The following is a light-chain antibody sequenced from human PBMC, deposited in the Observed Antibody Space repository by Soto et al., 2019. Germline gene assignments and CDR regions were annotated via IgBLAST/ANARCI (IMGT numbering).Light chain of an antibody. J-gene: IGKJ1*01. CDR3: QQHGTT. CDR2: GAS. Sequence: EIVLTQSPGTLSLSPGERATLSCRASQSVSSNYLAWYQQKPGQAPRLLIYGASSRANGIPDRFSGSGSGTDFTLTISRLEPEDSAVHYCQQHGTTFGQGTKVDIK. CDR1: QSVSSNY. V-gene: IGKV3-20*01.